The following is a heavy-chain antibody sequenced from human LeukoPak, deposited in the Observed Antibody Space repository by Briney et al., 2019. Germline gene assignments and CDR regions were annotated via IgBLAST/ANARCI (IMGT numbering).Heavy chain of an antibody. CDR1: GFTFSTSN. D-gene: IGHD5-18*01. J-gene: IGHJ4*02. CDR2: ISSGSISI. V-gene: IGHV3-48*02. CDR3: ARDTAMAYFDY. Sequence: PGGSLRLSCAASGFTFSTSNMNWVRQAPGKGLEWVSYISSGSISIYYADSVRGRFTISRDNAKNSLYLQMSSLRDEDTAVYYCARDTAMAYFDYWGQGSLVTVSS.